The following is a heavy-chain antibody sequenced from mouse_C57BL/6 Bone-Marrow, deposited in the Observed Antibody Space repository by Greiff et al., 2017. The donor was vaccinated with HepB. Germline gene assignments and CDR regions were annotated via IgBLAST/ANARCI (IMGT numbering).Heavy chain of an antibody. CDR2: IDPSDSYT. V-gene: IGHV1-59*01. CDR1: GYTFTSYW. Sequence: QVQLQQPGAELVRPGTSVKLSCKASGYTFTSYWMHWVKQRPGQGLEWIGVIDPSDSYTNYNQKFKGKATMTVDTSSSTDYMQRSSLTSEDSAVYYCARLDYGSRSAMDYWGQGNSVTVSS. D-gene: IGHD1-1*01. CDR3: ARLDYGSRSAMDY. J-gene: IGHJ4*01.